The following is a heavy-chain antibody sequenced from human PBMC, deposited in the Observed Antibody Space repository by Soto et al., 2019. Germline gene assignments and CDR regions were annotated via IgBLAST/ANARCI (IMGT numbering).Heavy chain of an antibody. CDR3: AKSGGEPELPILDY. J-gene: IGHJ4*02. Sequence: QVQLVQSGVEVKKPGASLRVSCQASGYTFSNYGITWVRQAPGQGLEWMGWISAYNGNTNYAQKVQDRVTMTADKSTNTVYMELRNLRSDDTAVYYCAKSGGEPELPILDYWGQGTRVTVSS. CDR2: ISAYNGNT. D-gene: IGHD1-7*01. V-gene: IGHV1-18*01. CDR1: GYTFSNYG.